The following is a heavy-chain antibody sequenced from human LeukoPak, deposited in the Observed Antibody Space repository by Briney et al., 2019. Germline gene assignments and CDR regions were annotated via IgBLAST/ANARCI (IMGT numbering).Heavy chain of an antibody. CDR2: IIPIFGTA. D-gene: IGHD3-10*01. Sequence: SVKVSCKASGGTFSSYAISWVRQAPGQGLEWMGGIIPIFGTANYAQKFQGRVTITADESTSTAYMELSSLRSEDTAVYYCARDETLWFGPRGWRFDPWGQGTLVTVSS. CDR1: GGTFSSYA. CDR3: ARDETLWFGPRGWRFDP. J-gene: IGHJ5*02. V-gene: IGHV1-69*13.